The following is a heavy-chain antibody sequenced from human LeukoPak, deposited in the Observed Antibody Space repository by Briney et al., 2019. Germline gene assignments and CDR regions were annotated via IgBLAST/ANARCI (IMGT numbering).Heavy chain of an antibody. Sequence: SVKVSCKASGGTFSSYAISWVRQAPGQGLEWMGGIIPIFGTANYAQKFQGRVTITTDESTSTAYMELSSLRSEDTAVYYCATLERWPNPRDFQHWGQGTLVTVSS. CDR2: IIPIFGTA. V-gene: IGHV1-69*05. CDR3: ATLERWPNPRDFQH. CDR1: GGTFSSYA. J-gene: IGHJ1*01. D-gene: IGHD5-24*01.